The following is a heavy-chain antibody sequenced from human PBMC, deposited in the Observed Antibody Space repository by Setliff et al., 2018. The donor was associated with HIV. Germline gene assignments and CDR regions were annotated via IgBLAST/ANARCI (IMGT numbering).Heavy chain of an antibody. D-gene: IGHD3-16*01. CDR3: ARAPYSNIMYYFDY. V-gene: IGHV1-2*02. J-gene: IGHJ4*02. CDR2: IIPNSGDT. Sequence: ASVKVSCKASGYKFTGYYIHWVRQAPGQGLEWMGWIIPNSGDTNFAQRSEGRITMTTDTSLTTAYMELSRLRSDDTAVYYCARAPYSNIMYYFDYWGRGTLVTVSS. CDR1: GYKFTGYY.